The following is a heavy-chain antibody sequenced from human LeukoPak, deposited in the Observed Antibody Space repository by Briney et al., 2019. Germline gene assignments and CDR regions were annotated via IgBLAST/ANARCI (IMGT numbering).Heavy chain of an antibody. CDR2: IYSGGST. D-gene: IGHD6-6*01. V-gene: IGHV3-53*01. CDR1: GFSFSNYY. Sequence: PGGSLRLSCAASGFSFSNYYMGWIRQAPGKGLEWVSVIYSGGSTYYADSVKGRFTISRDNSKNTLYLQMNSLRAEDTAVYYCARVIAARAKYYYYYYMDVWGKGTTVTVSS. CDR3: ARVIAARAKYYYYYYMDV. J-gene: IGHJ6*03.